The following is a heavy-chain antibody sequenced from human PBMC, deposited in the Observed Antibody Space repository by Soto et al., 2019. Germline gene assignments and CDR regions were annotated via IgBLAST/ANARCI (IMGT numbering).Heavy chain of an antibody. Sequence: ASVKVSCKTSGYTFTDYHIHWVRQAPGQVPEWMGWVYPRNGATIYAQRFQGRVTLTRDTSIGTAYMELRWLRSDDTAVYYCARGRYYDSSGHLPAEYFQHWGQGTLVTVSS. CDR3: ARGRYYDSSGHLPAEYFQH. CDR2: VYPRNGAT. V-gene: IGHV1-2*02. CDR1: GYTFTDYH. D-gene: IGHD3-22*01. J-gene: IGHJ1*01.